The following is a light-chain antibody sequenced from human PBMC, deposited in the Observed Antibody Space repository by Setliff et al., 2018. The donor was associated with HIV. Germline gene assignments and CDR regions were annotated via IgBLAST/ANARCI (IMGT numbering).Light chain of an antibody. CDR1: SSDVGAYNY. V-gene: IGLV2-11*01. J-gene: IGLJ1*01. Sequence: QSALTQLRSVSGSPGQSVTISCTGTSSDVGAYNYVSWYQQHPGKAPKLMIYDVTKRPSGVPDHFSGSKSGNTASLTISGLQAEDEADYYCCSYAGSYTYVFGTGTKVTVL. CDR3: CSYAGSYTYV. CDR2: DVT.